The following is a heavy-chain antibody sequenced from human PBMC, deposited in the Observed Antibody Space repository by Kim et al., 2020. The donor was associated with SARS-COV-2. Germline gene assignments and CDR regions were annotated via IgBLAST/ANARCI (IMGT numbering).Heavy chain of an antibody. CDR3: AAYDYGDRLGYFDL. CDR2: IYYSGST. J-gene: IGHJ2*01. CDR1: GGSISSYY. Sequence: SETLSLTCTVSGGSISSYYWSWIRQPPGKGLEWIGYIYYSGSTNYNPSLKSRVTISVDTSKNQFSLKLSSVTAADTAVYYCAAYDYGDRLGYFDLWGRGTLVTVSS. D-gene: IGHD4-17*01. V-gene: IGHV4-59*13.